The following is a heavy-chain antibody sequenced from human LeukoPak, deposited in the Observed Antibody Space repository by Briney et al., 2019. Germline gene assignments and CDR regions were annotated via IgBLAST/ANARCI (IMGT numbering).Heavy chain of an antibody. CDR1: GFTFSTYS. CDR2: ISDCSSTI. D-gene: IGHD3-22*01. CDR3: ARDSYGSSGYYYVSDY. Sequence: GGSLRLSCAASGFTFSTYSMNWVRQAPGKGLEWVSYISDCSSTIYYADSVKGRFTISRDNAKNSLYLRMNSLRDEDTAVYYCARDSYGSSGYYYVSDYWGQGTLVTVSS. V-gene: IGHV3-48*02. J-gene: IGHJ4*02.